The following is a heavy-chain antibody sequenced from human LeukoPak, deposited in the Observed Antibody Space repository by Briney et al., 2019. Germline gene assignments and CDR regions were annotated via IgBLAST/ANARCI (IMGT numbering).Heavy chain of an antibody. CDR3: ASPRGGAGRPFDY. J-gene: IGHJ4*02. CDR1: GVSISSSSYY. Sequence: RPSETLFLTCTVSGVSISSSSYYWGWIRHPPGKGLEWIGSIYYSGSTYYNPSLKGRVTISVDTSKNQFSLKLSSVTAADTAVDYCASPRGGAGRPFDYWGQGTLVTVSS. V-gene: IGHV4-39*01. CDR2: IYYSGST. D-gene: IGHD3-10*01.